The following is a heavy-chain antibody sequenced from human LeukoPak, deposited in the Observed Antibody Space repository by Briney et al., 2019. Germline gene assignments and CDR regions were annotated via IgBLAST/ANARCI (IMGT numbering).Heavy chain of an antibody. CDR3: TQGSGQYYDY. CDR1: GLTLSNVW. J-gene: IGHJ4*02. Sequence: PGGSLRLSCAVSGLTLSNVWMNWVRQAPGKGLEWVGRIKSKTAGGTTDFAAPVKGRFIISRDDSKNTLYLQMNSLTSEDTAVYYCTQGSGQYYDYWGQGTLVTVSS. D-gene: IGHD3-22*01. CDR2: IKSKTAGGTT. V-gene: IGHV3-15*07.